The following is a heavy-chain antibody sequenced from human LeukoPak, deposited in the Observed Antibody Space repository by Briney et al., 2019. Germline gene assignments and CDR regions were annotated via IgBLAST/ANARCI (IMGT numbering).Heavy chain of an antibody. CDR3: ARVVAAAAFDI. Sequence: SETLSLTCTVSGGSMRSYYWSWIRQPPGKGLELIGYVYYSGTANYNPSLESRVTILVDTSKNQFSLNLSSVTAADTAVYYCARVVAAAAFDIWGQGTMVTVSS. CDR2: VYYSGTA. J-gene: IGHJ3*02. V-gene: IGHV4-59*08. CDR1: GGSMRSYY. D-gene: IGHD6-13*01.